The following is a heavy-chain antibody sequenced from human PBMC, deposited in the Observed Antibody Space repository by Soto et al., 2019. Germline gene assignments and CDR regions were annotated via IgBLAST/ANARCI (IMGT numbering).Heavy chain of an antibody. J-gene: IGHJ3*02. CDR2: INAGNGNT. D-gene: IGHD3-9*01. V-gene: IGHV1-3*01. CDR3: ARSYYDLLTGYSTDDFDI. CDR1: GYTFSNYS. Sequence: GASVNGSFKASGYTFSNYSIRWFLQAPIERGELMGWINAGNGNTKYSQKFQGRVTLTRETSESTAYMELSSLRCEDTAVYYCARSYYDLLTGYSTDDFDIWCKRTVVPVSS.